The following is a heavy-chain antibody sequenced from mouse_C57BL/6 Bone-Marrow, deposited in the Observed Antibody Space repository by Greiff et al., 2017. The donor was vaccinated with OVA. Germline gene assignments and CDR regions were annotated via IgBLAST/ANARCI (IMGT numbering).Heavy chain of an antibody. V-gene: IGHV1-76*01. D-gene: IGHD1-1*01. CDR2: IYPGSGNT. Sequence: QVQLKESGAELVRPGASVKLSCKASGYTFTDYYINWVKQRPGQGLEWIARIYPGSGNTYYNEKFKGKATLTAEKSSSTAYMQLSSLTSEDSAVYFCARITTVVATPYAMDYWGQGTSVTVSS. CDR1: GYTFTDYY. CDR3: ARITTVVATPYAMDY. J-gene: IGHJ4*01.